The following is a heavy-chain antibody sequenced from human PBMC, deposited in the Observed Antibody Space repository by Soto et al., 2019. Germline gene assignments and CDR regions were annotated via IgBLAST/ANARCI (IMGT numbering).Heavy chain of an antibody. D-gene: IGHD2-2*02. CDR2: IRGSGGTT. V-gene: IGHV3-23*01. J-gene: IGHJ6*02. CDR1: GFTFSSYA. CDR3: TRYCPTASCYIRYGMDV. Sequence: EVQLLESGGGLVQPGGSLRLSCAASGFTFSSYAMPWVRQAPGKGLEWVSTIRGSGGTTYYADSVRGRFTISKDNSKHTLYLQMNTLRAEDTALYSCTRYCPTASCYIRYGMDVWGQGTTVTVSS.